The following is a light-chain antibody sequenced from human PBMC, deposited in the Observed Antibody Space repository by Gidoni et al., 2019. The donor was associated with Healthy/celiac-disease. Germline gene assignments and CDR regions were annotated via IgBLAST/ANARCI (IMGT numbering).Light chain of an antibody. CDR3: ETWDSISPVV. V-gene: IGLV4-60*02. CDR2: LEGSGSY. Sequence: QPVLTQSSSASASLGSSVKLTCTLSSGHSSYIIAWHQQQPGKAPRYLMKLEGSGSYNKGSGVPDRFSGSSSGADRYLTISIRQFEDEADYYCETWDSISPVVFGGGTKLTVL. CDR1: SGHSSYI. J-gene: IGLJ2*01.